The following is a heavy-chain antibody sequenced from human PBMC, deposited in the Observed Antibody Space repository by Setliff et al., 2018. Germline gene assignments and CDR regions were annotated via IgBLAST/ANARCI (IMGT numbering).Heavy chain of an antibody. J-gene: IGHJ6*03. CDR1: GYTFTSYD. CDR3: ARGGGQIHYDFWSGYFSDPQPNYYYYYMDV. CDR2: INAGNGNT. Sequence: ASVKVSCKASGYTFTSYDINWVRQATGQGLEWMGWINAGNGNTKYSQKFQGRVTITRDTSASTAYMELSSLRSEDTAVYYCARGGGQIHYDFWSGYFSDPQPNYYYYYMDVWGKGTTVTVSS. D-gene: IGHD3-3*01. V-gene: IGHV1-3*01.